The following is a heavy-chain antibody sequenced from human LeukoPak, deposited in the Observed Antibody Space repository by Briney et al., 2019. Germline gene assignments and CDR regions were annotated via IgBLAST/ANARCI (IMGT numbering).Heavy chain of an antibody. D-gene: IGHD6-13*01. J-gene: IGHJ4*02. CDR2: ISSSGSTI. Sequence: PGGSLRLSCAASGFTFSSYEMNWVRQAPGKGLEWVSYISSSGSTITYADSVRGRFTISRDNAKNSLYLQMDSLRAEDTAVYYCARVAAAAAPDYWGQGTLVTVSS. V-gene: IGHV3-48*03. CDR1: GFTFSSYE. CDR3: ARVAAAAAPDY.